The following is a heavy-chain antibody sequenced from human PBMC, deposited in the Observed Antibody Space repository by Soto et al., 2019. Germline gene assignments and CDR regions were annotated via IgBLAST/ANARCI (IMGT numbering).Heavy chain of an antibody. V-gene: IGHV1-2*04. D-gene: IGHD6-25*01. J-gene: IGHJ3*01. CDR3: GRDFPPGIAAVGPPRAFAL. CDR1: GYTFTGYY. Sequence: ASVKVSCKASGYTFTGYYMHWVRQAPGQGLEWMGWINPNSGGTNYAQKFQGWVTMTRDKSTSTAYMELSSLRSDDTAVYYGGRDFPPGIAAVGPPRAFALWAHGTMVT. CDR2: INPNSGGT.